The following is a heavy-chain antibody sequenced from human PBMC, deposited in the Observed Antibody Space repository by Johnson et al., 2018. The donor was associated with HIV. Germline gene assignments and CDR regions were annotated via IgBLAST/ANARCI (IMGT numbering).Heavy chain of an antibody. CDR1: GFTFSDYY. CDR3: ASDQGNGDSRRSAFDI. J-gene: IGHJ3*02. V-gene: IGHV3-11*04. Sequence: HVQLVESGGGLVQPGGSLRLSCAASGFTFSDYYMSWIRQAPGKGLEWVSYISSSGSTIYYADSVKGRFTISRDNAKNSLYLQMNGLRAEDTAVYDCASDQGNGDSRRSAFDIWGQGTMVTVSS. CDR2: ISSSGSTI. D-gene: IGHD3-10*01.